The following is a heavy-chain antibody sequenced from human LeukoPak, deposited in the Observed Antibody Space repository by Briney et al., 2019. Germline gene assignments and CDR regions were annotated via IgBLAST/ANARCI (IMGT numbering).Heavy chain of an antibody. J-gene: IGHJ5*02. Sequence: SETLSLTCTVSGGSISSSSYYWGWIRQPPGKGLEWIGSIYYSGSTYYNPSLKSRVTISVDTSKNQSSLKLSSVTAADTAVYYCARGGVAATLSWFDPWGQGTLVTVSS. CDR3: ARGGVAATLSWFDP. V-gene: IGHV4-39*01. CDR1: GGSISSSSYY. D-gene: IGHD2-15*01. CDR2: IYYSGST.